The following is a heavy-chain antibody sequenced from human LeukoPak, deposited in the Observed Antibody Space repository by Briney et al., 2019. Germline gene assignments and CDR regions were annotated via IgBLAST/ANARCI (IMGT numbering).Heavy chain of an antibody. V-gene: IGHV3-53*01. CDR3: ARAVSNDYAAY. J-gene: IGHJ4*02. D-gene: IGHD4-17*01. Sequence: PGGSLRLSCAASGFTASNSYMTWVRQAPGREPEWVSTIYGGGNTYYADSVKGRFTISRDSSKNILYLQMNSLRAEDTAVYYCARAVSNDYAAYWGQGALVTVSS. CDR1: GFTASNSY. CDR2: IYGGGNT.